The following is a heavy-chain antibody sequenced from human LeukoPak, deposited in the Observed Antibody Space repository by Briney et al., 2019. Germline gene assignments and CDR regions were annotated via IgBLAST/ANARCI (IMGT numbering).Heavy chain of an antibody. V-gene: IGHV3-21*01. CDR2: ISSSSSDI. J-gene: IGHJ4*02. Sequence: GGSLRLSCAASGFAFSIYSMNWVRQAPGKGLEWVASISSSSSDIHYADSVSGRFTISRDNAQMSLYLQINTLRAEDTAVYYCARGMSARVTYYHVFTAYHPFDYWGQGTLVTVSS. CDR1: GFAFSIYS. CDR3: ARGMSARVTYYHVFTAYHPFDY. D-gene: IGHD3-9*01.